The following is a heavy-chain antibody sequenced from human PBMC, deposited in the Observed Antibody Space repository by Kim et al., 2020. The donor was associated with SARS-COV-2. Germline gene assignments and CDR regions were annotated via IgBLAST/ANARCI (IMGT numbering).Heavy chain of an antibody. CDR3: ARDIDESGYDRNDY. J-gene: IGHJ4*02. CDR1: GFTFSSAW. V-gene: IGHV3-7*01. CDR2: INRDGTKE. D-gene: IGHD5-12*01. Sequence: GGSLRLSCAASGFTFSSAWMTWFRQAPEKGLEWVANINRDGTKENYVDSVKGRFTISRDNAKSSLFLQMYSLRAEDTAVFYCARDIDESGYDRNDYWGQG.